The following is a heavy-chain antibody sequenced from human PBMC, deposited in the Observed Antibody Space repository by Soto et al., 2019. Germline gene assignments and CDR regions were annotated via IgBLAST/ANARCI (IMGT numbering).Heavy chain of an antibody. CDR1: GGSVSSSSYY. CDR3: ARPGNYGSGSYLYYLDY. CDR2: IYYSGST. V-gene: IGHV4-39*01. Sequence: SETLSLTCTVSGGSVSSSSYYWGWIRQPPGKGLEWIGSIYYSGSTYYNPPLKSRVTISVDTSKNQFSLKLSSVTAADTAVYYCARPGNYGSGSYLYYLDYWGQGTLVTVSS. D-gene: IGHD3-10*01. J-gene: IGHJ4*02.